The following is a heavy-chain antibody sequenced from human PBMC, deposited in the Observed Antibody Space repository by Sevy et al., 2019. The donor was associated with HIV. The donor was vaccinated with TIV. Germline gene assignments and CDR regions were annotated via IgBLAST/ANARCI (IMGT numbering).Heavy chain of an antibody. V-gene: IGHV3-7*03. CDR1: GFTFSNYW. CDR2: IKRDGSEK. CDR3: ASDCSSATCLWGLDV. D-gene: IGHD2-2*01. Sequence: GGSLRLSCAASGFTFSNYWMSWVRQAPGKGLEWVANIKRDGSEKYYVASVKGRLTISRDNAKTALYLQMNSLRAEETAVYYWASDCSSATCLWGLDVWGQGTTVTVSS. J-gene: IGHJ6*02.